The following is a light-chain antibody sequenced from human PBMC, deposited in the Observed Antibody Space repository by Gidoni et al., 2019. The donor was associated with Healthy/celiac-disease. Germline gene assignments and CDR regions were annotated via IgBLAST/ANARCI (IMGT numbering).Light chain of an antibody. J-gene: IGKJ3*01. CDR2: DAS. CDR3: QQRSNWPPLFT. CDR1: QSVSSY. Sequence: VLTQSPATLSLSPGARATLSCRASQSVSSYLAWYQQKPGQAPRLLIYDASNRATGIPARFSGSGSGTDFTLTISSLEPEDFAVYYCQQRSNWPPLFTFGPGTKVDIK. V-gene: IGKV3-11*01.